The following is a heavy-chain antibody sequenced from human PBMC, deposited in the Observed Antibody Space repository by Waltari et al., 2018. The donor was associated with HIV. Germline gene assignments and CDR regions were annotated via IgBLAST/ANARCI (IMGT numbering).Heavy chain of an antibody. Sequence: QVQLQESGPGLVKPSETLSLTCAVSGYPISSGYYWGWIRQPPGKGLEWIGSIHHSGSTYYNPSLKSRVTLSVDTSKNHFSLKRNSVTAADKAVYYCAGEVGYCSGGTCYSGWFDPWGQGTLVTVSS. D-gene: IGHD2-15*01. CDR3: AGEVGYCSGGTCYSGWFDP. CDR2: IHHSGST. V-gene: IGHV4-38-2*01. J-gene: IGHJ5*02. CDR1: GYPISSGYY.